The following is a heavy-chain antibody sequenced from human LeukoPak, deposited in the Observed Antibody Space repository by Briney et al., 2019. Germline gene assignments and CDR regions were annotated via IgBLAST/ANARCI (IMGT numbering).Heavy chain of an antibody. D-gene: IGHD3-22*01. J-gene: IGHJ5*01. CDR3: ATSSGDSSAWVDF. V-gene: IGHV1-18*01. CDR1: GSTFSNYG. CDR2: IDTTTQNT. Sequence: ASVKVSCKTSGSTFSNYGVTWVRQAPGQRFEWMGWIDTTTQNTKYIQPFQGRITVTTDSSRHTAYMELRSLRSDDTAIYYCATSSGDSSAWVDFWGRGTLVIVSS.